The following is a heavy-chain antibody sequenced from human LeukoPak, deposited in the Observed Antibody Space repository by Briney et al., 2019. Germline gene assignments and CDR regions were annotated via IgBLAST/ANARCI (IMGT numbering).Heavy chain of an antibody. J-gene: IGHJ4*02. V-gene: IGHV1-69*13. CDR2: IIPIFGTA. CDR1: GGTFSSYA. Sequence: SVKVSCKASGGTFSSYAISWVRQAPGQGLEWMGGIIPIFGTANYAQKFQGRITITADESTSTAYMELSSLRSEDTAVYYCARSQQQLVRGYFDYWGQGTLVTVSS. D-gene: IGHD6-13*01. CDR3: ARSQQQLVRGYFDY.